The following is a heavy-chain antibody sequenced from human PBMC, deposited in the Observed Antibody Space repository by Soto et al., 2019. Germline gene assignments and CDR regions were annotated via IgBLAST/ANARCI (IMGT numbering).Heavy chain of an antibody. D-gene: IGHD6-19*01. Sequence: PGESLKISCKGSGYSFTSYWISWVRQMPGKGLEWMGRIDPSDSYTNYSPSFQGHVTISADKSISTAYLQWSSLKASDTAMYYCARPKPYSSGCYYYYDGMGVWGRGTTVTVSS. CDR1: GYSFTSYW. CDR2: IDPSDSYT. CDR3: ARPKPYSSGCYYYYDGMGV. J-gene: IGHJ6*02. V-gene: IGHV5-10-1*01.